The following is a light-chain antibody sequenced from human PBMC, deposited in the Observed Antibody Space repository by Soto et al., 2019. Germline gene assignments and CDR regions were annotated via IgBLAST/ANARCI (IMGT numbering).Light chain of an antibody. CDR3: HVWDSSSEHV. Sequence: SYELTQPPSVSVAPGQTARIPCGGDNIGIRSVHWYQQKPGQAPVVVVDDDSDRPSGIPERFSGSNSGNTATLTISRVEAGDEADYFCHVWDSSSEHVFGTGTKVTVL. CDR1: NIGIRS. V-gene: IGLV3-21*02. CDR2: DDS. J-gene: IGLJ1*01.